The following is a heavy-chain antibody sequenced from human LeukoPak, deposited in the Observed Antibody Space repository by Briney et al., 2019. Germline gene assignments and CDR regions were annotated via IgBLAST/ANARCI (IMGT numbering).Heavy chain of an antibody. CDR1: GFTFSSYG. D-gene: IGHD2-2*01. CDR2: IRYDGSNK. J-gene: IGHJ4*02. CDR3: AKDKGYCGSTSCYGGRGFAY. V-gene: IGHV3-30*02. Sequence: GGSLRLSCAASGFTFSSYGMHWVRQAPGKGLEWVAFIRYDGSNKYYADSVKGRFTISRDNSRNTLYLQMNSLRAEDTAVYYCAKDKGYCGSTSCYGGRGFAYRGQGTLVTVSS.